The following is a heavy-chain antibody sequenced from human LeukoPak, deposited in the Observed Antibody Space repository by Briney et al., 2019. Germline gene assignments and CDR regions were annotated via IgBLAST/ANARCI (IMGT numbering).Heavy chain of an antibody. V-gene: IGHV4-59*02. D-gene: IGHD3-16*01. CDR3: ARDGLGGAFDY. CDR1: GGSVSSYY. J-gene: IGHJ4*02. CDR2: IHYSGST. Sequence: PSETLSLTCTVSGGSVSSYYWSWIRQPPGKGLEWIGDIHYSGSTNYNPSLKSRVTISVDASKNQFSLKGSSVTAADTAVYYCARDGLGGAFDYWGQGTLVTVSS.